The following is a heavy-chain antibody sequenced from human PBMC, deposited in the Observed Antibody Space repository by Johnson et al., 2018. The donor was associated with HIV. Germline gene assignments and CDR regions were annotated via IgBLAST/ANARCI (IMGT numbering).Heavy chain of an antibody. CDR1: GFTFINAW. V-gene: IGHV3-15*02. J-gene: IGHJ3*02. CDR2: LKSKTDGGTT. Sequence: MLLVESGGTLVKPGGSLSLSCAASGFTFINAWMTWVRQSPGKGLEWVGRLKSKTDGGTTDYAAPVKGRFTISRDDSKNTLYLQMNSLKTEDTALYYCTTGRPSSAAFDIWGQGTMVTVSS. CDR3: TTGRPSSAAFDI.